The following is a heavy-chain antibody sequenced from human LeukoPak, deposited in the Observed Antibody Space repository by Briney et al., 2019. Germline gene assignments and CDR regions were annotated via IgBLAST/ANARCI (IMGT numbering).Heavy chain of an antibody. D-gene: IGHD2-21*02. Sequence: GGSLRLSCAASGFTVSSNYMSWVRQAPGKGLEWVSVIYSGGSTYYAGSVKGRFTISRDNSKNTLYLQMNSLRAEDTAVYYCARVVTGDYFDYWGQGTLVTVSS. CDR1: GFTVSSNY. CDR2: IYSGGST. J-gene: IGHJ4*02. V-gene: IGHV3-53*01. CDR3: ARVVTGDYFDY.